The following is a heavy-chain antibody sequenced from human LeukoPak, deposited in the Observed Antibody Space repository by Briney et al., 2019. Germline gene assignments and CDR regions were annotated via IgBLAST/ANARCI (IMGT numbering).Heavy chain of an antibody. CDR2: IYYSGST. Sequence: PSETLSLTCTVSGGSISSGDYYWSWIRQPPGKGLEWIGYIYYSGSTYYNPSLKSRVTISVDTSKNQFSLKLSSVTDADTAVYYCARESVAAADNFDYWGQGTLVTVSS. D-gene: IGHD6-13*01. V-gene: IGHV4-30-4*01. J-gene: IGHJ4*02. CDR3: ARESVAAADNFDY. CDR1: GGSISSGDYY.